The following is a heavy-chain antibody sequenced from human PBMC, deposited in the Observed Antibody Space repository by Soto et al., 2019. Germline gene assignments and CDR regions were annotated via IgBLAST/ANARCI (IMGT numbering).Heavy chain of an antibody. V-gene: IGHV3-23*01. D-gene: IGHD6-19*01. CDR3: AKLRSQWLVRGNSLYFDY. CDR2: VSGSGGST. J-gene: IGHJ4*02. Sequence: EVQLLESGGGLVQPGGSLRLSCAASGFTFSSCAMSWVRQVPGKGLEWVSGVSGSGGSTYYADSVKGRFTISRDNSKNTLYVQMNCLRAEDTAIYYCAKLRSQWLVRGNSLYFDYWGQGTLISVSS. CDR1: GFTFSSCA.